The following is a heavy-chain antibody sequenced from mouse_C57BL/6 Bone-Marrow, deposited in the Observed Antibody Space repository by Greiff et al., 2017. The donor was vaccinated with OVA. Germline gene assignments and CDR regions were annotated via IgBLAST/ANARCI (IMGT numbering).Heavy chain of an antibody. Sequence: VQLQQSGPELVKHGASVKISCKASGYSFTDYNMNWVKQSNGKSLEWIGVINPNYGTTSYNQKFKGKATLNVDQASITAYMQINSLTSEESAVYFWSVCYGSSYRYFYVWGTGTTVTVSS. CDR1: GYSFTDYN. CDR2: INPNYGTT. CDR3: SVCYGSSYRYFYV. D-gene: IGHD1-1*01. V-gene: IGHV1-39*01. J-gene: IGHJ1*03.